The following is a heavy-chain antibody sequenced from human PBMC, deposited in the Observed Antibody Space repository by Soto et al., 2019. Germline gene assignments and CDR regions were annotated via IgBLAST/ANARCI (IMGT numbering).Heavy chain of an antibody. Sequence: GGSLRLSCAISGFSVSSNYLSWVRQAPGKGLEWVSVHYSGGSTYYADSVQGRFTISRDKSNNTLYPQMRRVRAEDTAVYFCARHRHPRGTVGATSPLDPWGQGTQVTVSS. CDR1: GFSVSSNY. J-gene: IGHJ5*02. CDR3: ARHRHPRGTVGATSPLDP. D-gene: IGHD1-26*01. CDR2: HYSGGST. V-gene: IGHV3-53*01.